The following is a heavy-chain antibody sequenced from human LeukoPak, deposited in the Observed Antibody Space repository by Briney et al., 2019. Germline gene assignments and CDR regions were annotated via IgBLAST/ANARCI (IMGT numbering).Heavy chain of an antibody. CDR3: ARHPRY. J-gene: IGHJ4*02. V-gene: IGHV4-38-2*02. CDR2: INHSGST. CDR1: GYSISSGYY. Sequence: SETLSLTCTVSGYSISSGYYWGWIRQPPGKGLEWIGEINHSGSTNYNPSLKSRVTISVDTSKNQFSLKLSSVTAADTAVYYCARHPRYWGQGTLVTVSS.